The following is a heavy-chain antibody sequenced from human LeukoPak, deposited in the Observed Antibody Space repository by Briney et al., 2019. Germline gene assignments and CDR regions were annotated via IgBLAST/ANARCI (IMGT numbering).Heavy chain of an antibody. CDR2: ISSSSSYI. CDR3: ARGYYDYVWGSYGNWFDP. CDR1: GFTFSSYS. D-gene: IGHD3-16*01. V-gene: IGHV3-21*01. J-gene: IGHJ5*02. Sequence: AGGSLRLSCAASGFTFSSYSMNWVRQAPGKGLEWVSSISSSSSYIYYADSVKGRFTISRDNAKNSLYLQMNSLRAEDTAVYYCARGYYDYVWGSYGNWFDPWGQGTLVTVSS.